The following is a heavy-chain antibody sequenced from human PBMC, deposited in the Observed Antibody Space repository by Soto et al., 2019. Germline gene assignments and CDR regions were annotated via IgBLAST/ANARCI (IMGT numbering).Heavy chain of an antibody. V-gene: IGHV3-23*01. CDR3: AKGGLSTTYYFDY. CDR2: ISSSSSGDNT. J-gene: IGHJ4*02. CDR1: GFSLSNYA. Sequence: GGSLRLSCAASGFSLSNYAMTWVRQAPGKGLEWVSAISSSSSGDNTHYADFVKGRFTISRDSSKNTLSLQVNSLRAEDTAIYYCAKGGLSTTYYFDYWGQGTLVTVSS. D-gene: IGHD1-1*01.